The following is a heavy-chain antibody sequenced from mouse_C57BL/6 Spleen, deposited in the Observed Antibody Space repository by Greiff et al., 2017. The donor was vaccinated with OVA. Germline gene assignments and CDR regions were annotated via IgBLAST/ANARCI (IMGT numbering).Heavy chain of an antibody. CDR2: INPNNGGT. CDR1: GYTFTDYY. J-gene: IGHJ2*01. D-gene: IGHD3-2*02. V-gene: IGHV1-26*01. Sequence: VQLQQSGPELVKPGASVKISCKASGYTFTDYYMNWVKQSHGKSLEWIGDINPNNGGTSYNQKFKGKATLTVDKSSSTAYMELRSLTSEDSAVYYCARRAAQATFFDYWGQGTTLTVSS. CDR3: ARRAAQATFFDY.